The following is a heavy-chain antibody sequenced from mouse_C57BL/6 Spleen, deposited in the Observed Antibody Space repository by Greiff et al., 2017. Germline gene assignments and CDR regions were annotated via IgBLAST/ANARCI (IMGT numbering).Heavy chain of an antibody. J-gene: IGHJ1*03. CDR2: IDPETGGT. Sequence: QVQLQQSGAELVRPGASVTLSCTASGYTFTDYEMHWVKQTPVHGLEWIGAIDPETGGTAYNQKFKGKAILTADKSSSTAYLELRSLTSEDSAVSYCTRKVYGSSFRWYFDVWGTGTTVTVSS. D-gene: IGHD1-1*01. CDR1: GYTFTDYE. V-gene: IGHV1-15*01. CDR3: TRKVYGSSFRWYFDV.